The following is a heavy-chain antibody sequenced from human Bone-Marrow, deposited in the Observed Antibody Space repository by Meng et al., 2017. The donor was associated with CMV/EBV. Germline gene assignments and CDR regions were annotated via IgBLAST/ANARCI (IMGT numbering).Heavy chain of an antibody. D-gene: IGHD2-2*01. Sequence: SVKASCKASGGTFSSYAISWVRQAPGQGLEWMGGIIPIFGTANYAQKFQGRVTITTDESTSTAYMELSSLRSEDTAVYYCASRYCSSTSCYFSKYYYGMDVWGQGTTVTVSS. CDR2: IIPIFGTA. V-gene: IGHV1-69*05. CDR3: ASRYCSSTSCYFSKYYYGMDV. J-gene: IGHJ6*02. CDR1: GGTFSSYA.